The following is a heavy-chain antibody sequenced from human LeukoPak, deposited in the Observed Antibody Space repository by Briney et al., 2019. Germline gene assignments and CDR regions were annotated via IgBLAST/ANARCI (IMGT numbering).Heavy chain of an antibody. CDR1: GGSISNYY. CDR3: ATEDYDSNATRVDY. V-gene: IGHV4-34*01. J-gene: IGHJ4*02. D-gene: IGHD3-16*01. CDR2: IYHSGST. Sequence: PSETLSLTCTVSGGSISNYYWSWVRQPPGKGLEWIGEIYHSGSTNYNPSLKSRVTISVDTSKNQFSLKLSSVTAADTAVYYCATEDYDSNATRVDYWGQGTLVTVSS.